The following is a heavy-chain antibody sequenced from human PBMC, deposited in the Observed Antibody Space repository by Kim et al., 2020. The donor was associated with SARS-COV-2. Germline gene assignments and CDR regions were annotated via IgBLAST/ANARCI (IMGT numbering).Heavy chain of an antibody. CDR2: ISYDGNGK. D-gene: IGHD7-27*01. CDR3: ARDGAMAAPAPNWARNWFDV. V-gene: IGHV3-30*04. CDR1: GFPFNYYP. J-gene: IGHJ5*02. Sequence: GGSLRLSCAASGFPFNYYPIHWVRQAPGKGLEWVVLISYDGNGKFYEDSVKGRFTVSRDNSKNMVYLQMNSLTSADAAVYYCARDGAMAAPAPNWARNWFDVWGQGSLVTVSS.